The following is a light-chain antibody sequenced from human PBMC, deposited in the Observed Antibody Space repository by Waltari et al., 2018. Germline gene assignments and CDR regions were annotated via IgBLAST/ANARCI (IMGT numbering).Light chain of an antibody. CDR1: QSLLYDIDNKDY. CDR3: QQYLRAPRT. Sequence: DIVMTQSPDSLAVSLGERATINCKSSQSLLYDIDNKDYLAWYQQKPGQPPKLLIHWASTREPGVPDRFSGSGSGTDFTLTISSLQADDVAVYYCQQYLRAPRTFAQGTGLEIK. J-gene: IGKJ2*02. CDR2: WAS. V-gene: IGKV4-1*01.